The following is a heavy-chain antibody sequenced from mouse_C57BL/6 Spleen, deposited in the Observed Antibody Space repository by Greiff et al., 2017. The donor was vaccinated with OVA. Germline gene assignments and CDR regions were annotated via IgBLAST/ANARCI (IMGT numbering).Heavy chain of an antibody. CDR2: INPYNGGT. CDR1: GYTFTDYY. CDR3: ARSAGSSYEGFAY. V-gene: IGHV1-19*01. J-gene: IGHJ3*01. Sequence: VQLQQSGPVLVKPGASVKMSCKASGYTFTDYYMNWVKQSHGKSLEWIGVINPYNGGTSYNQKFKGKATLTVDKSSSTAYMELNSLTSEDSAVDYCARSAGSSYEGFAYWGQGTLVTVSA. D-gene: IGHD1-1*01.